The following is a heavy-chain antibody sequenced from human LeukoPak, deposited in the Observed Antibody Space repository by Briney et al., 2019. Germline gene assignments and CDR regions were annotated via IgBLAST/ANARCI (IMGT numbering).Heavy chain of an antibody. D-gene: IGHD1-26*01. Sequence: PGGSLRLSCAASGFTFRSYAMHWVRQAPGKGLEWVAFIRYDGSNKYYADSVKGRFTISRDNPKNTLYLQMNSLRAEDTAVYYCAKITDGELRRFDYWGQGTLVTVSS. J-gene: IGHJ4*02. CDR2: IRYDGSNK. CDR3: AKITDGELRRFDY. CDR1: GFTFRSYA. V-gene: IGHV3-30*02.